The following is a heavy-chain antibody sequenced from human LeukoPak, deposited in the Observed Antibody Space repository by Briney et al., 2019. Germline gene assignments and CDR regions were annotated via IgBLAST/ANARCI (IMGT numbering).Heavy chain of an antibody. CDR3: ARADGTNSGTNAFDV. Sequence: ASVKVSCKTSGYKFNVYDILWVRQAPGHGLDYVGWISTYTGRANYAQKFQGRVSMGTDTSTTTAYLELTNLTSSDTGLYYCARADGTNSGTNAFDVWGLGTLVTVAS. D-gene: IGHD4-23*01. CDR2: ISTYTGRA. V-gene: IGHV1-18*01. J-gene: IGHJ3*01. CDR1: GYKFNVYD.